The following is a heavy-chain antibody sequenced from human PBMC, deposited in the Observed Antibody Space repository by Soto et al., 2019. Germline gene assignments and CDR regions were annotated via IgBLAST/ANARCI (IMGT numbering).Heavy chain of an antibody. CDR2: ISGSGGGT. J-gene: IGHJ4*02. Sequence: PGGSLRLSCAALGFTFRSYPMTWVRQAPGKGLEWVSLISGSGGGTYYADSVKGRFTISRDNAKNTLYLQMNSLRAEDTAVFYCTKHLSNGSPDYWGQGTLVTVSS. D-gene: IGHD2-8*01. CDR1: GFTFRSYP. CDR3: TKHLSNGSPDY. V-gene: IGHV3-23*01.